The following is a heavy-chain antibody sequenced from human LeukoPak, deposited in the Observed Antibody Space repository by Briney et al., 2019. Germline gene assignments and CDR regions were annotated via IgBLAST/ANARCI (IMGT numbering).Heavy chain of an antibody. CDR3: ATDRITMVRGVSDAFDI. D-gene: IGHD3-10*01. CDR1: GYTLTELS. J-gene: IGHJ3*02. V-gene: IGHV1-24*01. CDR2: FDPEDGET. Sequence: ASVKVSCKVSGYTLTELSMHWVRQAPGKGLEWMGGFDPEDGETTYAQKFQGRVTMAEDTSTDTAYMELSSLRSEDTAVYYCATDRITMVRGVSDAFDIWGQGTMVTVSS.